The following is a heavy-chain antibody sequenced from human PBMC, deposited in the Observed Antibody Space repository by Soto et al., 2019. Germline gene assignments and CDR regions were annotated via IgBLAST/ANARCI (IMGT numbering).Heavy chain of an antibody. CDR3: ARAVVPAARSDYYMDV. D-gene: IGHD2-2*01. CDR1: GGTFSSYT. CDR2: IIPILGIA. Sequence: ASVKVSCKASGGTFSSYTISWVRQAPGQGLEWMGRIIPILGIANYAQKFQGRVTITADKSTSTAYMELSSLRSEDTAVYYCARAVVPAARSDYYMDVWGKGTTVTFSS. J-gene: IGHJ6*03. V-gene: IGHV1-69*02.